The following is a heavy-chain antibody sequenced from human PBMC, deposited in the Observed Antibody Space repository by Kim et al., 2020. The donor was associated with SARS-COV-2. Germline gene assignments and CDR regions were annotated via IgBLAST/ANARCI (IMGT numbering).Heavy chain of an antibody. Sequence: SVKVSCKASGGTFSSYAISWVRQAPGQGLEWMGRIIPILGIANYAQKFQGRVTITADKSTSTSYMELSSLRSEDTAVYYCAREGERYCSSTSCYWFDYWGQGTLVTVSS. D-gene: IGHD2-2*01. CDR1: GGTFSSYA. V-gene: IGHV1-69*04. CDR2: IIPILGIA. CDR3: AREGERYCSSTSCYWFDY. J-gene: IGHJ4*02.